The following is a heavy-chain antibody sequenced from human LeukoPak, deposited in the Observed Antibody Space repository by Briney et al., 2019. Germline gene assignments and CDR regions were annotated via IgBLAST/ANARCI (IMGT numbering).Heavy chain of an antibody. D-gene: IGHD3-10*01. CDR2: ISNSGSNR. J-gene: IGHJ6*03. CDR3: CQTSAYYYYMDV. V-gene: IGHV3-48*03. CDR1: GFTFSSYE. Sequence: GGSLRLSCAASGFTFSSYEMNWVGQAPGKGLEWLSKISNSGSNRYYADSVKGRFTISRDNAKNSLYLPMNSLRAEDTAVYYCCQTSAYYYYMDVWGKGTTVTISS.